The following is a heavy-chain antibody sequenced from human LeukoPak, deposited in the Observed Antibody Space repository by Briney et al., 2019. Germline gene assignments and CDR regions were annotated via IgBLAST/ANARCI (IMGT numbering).Heavy chain of an antibody. CDR3: TRGGPAYCGADCYDFDY. CDR1: GFNFEDYG. V-gene: IGHV3-20*04. Sequence: GGSLRLSCVVSGFNFEDYGMSWARHGPGKGLEWVSSINWSAGRTGYADSVKGRFTISRDNAKNSLYLQMNRLRAEDTAFYYCTRGGPAYCGADCYDFDYWGQGSLVTVSS. J-gene: IGHJ4*02. CDR2: INWSAGRT. D-gene: IGHD2-21*02.